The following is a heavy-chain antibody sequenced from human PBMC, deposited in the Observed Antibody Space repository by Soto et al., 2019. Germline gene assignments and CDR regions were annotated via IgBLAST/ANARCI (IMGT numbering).Heavy chain of an antibody. CDR2: IIPIFGTA. J-gene: IGHJ3*02. D-gene: IGHD2-2*01. CDR3: AGYDHADAFDI. V-gene: IGHV1-69*13. Sequence: GASVNVSCKASGGTFSSYAISWVRQAPGQGLEWMGGIIPIFGTANYAQKFQGRVTITADESTSTAYMELSSLRSEDTAVYYCAGYDHADAFDIWGQGTMVTVSS. CDR1: GGTFSSYA.